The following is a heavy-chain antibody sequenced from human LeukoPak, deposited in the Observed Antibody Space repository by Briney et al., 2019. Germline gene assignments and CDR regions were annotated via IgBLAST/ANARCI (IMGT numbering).Heavy chain of an antibody. CDR3: ARGRTRDIVVVSAAMSGSMG. J-gene: IGHJ4*02. V-gene: IGHV4-34*01. CDR1: GGSISSYY. CDR2: INHSGST. D-gene: IGHD2-2*01. Sequence: SETLSLTCTVSGGSISSYYWSWIRQPPGKGLEWIGEINHSGSTNYNPSLKSRVTISVDTSKNQFSLKLSSVTAADTAVYYCARGRTRDIVVVSAAMSGSMGWGQGTLVTVSS.